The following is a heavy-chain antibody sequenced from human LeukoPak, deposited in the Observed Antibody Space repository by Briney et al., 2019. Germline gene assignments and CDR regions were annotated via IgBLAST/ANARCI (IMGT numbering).Heavy chain of an antibody. CDR2: ITSSSDYT. Sequence: GGSLRLSCVASGFTFVDYYMGWIRQAPGKGLEWVSYITSSSDYTNYGGSVKGRFTISRDNAKKSLFLQMNSLRAEDTAVYYCARVALALDSTYFFDYWGQGSLVTVSS. V-gene: IGHV3-11*05. CDR3: ARVALALDSTYFFDY. D-gene: IGHD2/OR15-2a*01. CDR1: GFTFVDYY. J-gene: IGHJ4*02.